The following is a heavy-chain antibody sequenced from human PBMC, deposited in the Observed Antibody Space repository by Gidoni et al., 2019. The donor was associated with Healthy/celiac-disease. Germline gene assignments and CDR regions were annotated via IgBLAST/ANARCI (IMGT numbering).Heavy chain of an antibody. CDR3: ARRGIAARLDY. CDR1: GGSISSSSYY. V-gene: IGHV4-39*01. J-gene: IGHJ4*02. Sequence: QLQLQESGPGLVQPSETLSLTCTVSGGSISSSSYYWGWIRQPPGKGLEWIGSIYYSGSTYYNPSLKSRVTISVDTSKNQFSLKLSSVTAADTAVYYCARRGIAARLDYWGQGTLVTVSS. D-gene: IGHD6-6*01. CDR2: IYYSGST.